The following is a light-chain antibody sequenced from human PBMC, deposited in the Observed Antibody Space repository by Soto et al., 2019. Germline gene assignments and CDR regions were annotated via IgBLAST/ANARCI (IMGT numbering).Light chain of an antibody. CDR1: QSVSSSY. CDR3: QQYDSSTLT. V-gene: IGKV3-20*01. J-gene: IGKJ1*01. Sequence: VSLSAGTVSLTQEERATPSCRTSQSVSSSYLAWYQQMPGQAHRLLIYGASSRATGIPDRFSGSGSGTDFTLTISSLEPEELAINYCQQYDSSTLTFGQGT. CDR2: GAS.